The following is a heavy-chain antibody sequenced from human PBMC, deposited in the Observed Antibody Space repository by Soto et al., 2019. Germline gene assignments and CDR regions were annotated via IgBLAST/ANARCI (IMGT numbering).Heavy chain of an antibody. D-gene: IGHD3-10*01. J-gene: IGHJ4*02. Sequence: GESLKISWKGSGYSFTSYWIGWVRQMPGKGLEWMGIIYPGDSDTRYSPSFQGQVTISADKSISTAYLQWSSMKASDTAMYYCARLGYYGSGSYHYFDFWGQGTLVTVSS. V-gene: IGHV5-51*01. CDR3: ARLGYYGSGSYHYFDF. CDR2: IYPGDSDT. CDR1: GYSFTSYW.